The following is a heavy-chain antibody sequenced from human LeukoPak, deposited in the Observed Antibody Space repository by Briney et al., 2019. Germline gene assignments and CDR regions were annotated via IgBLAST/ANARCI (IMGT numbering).Heavy chain of an antibody. CDR2: LYTSGST. V-gene: IGHV4-4*07. Sequence: SETLSLTCTVSGGSISSYYWSWIRQPAGKGLEWIWRLYTSGSTNYNPSLRRRVTISIDTYKNQLSMKLNSVTAADAAVYHCARIRGHGTPSDAFDCWGRGRMVIVSS. CDR1: GGSISSYY. J-gene: IGHJ3*01. CDR3: ARIRGHGTPSDAFDC. D-gene: IGHD3-16*01.